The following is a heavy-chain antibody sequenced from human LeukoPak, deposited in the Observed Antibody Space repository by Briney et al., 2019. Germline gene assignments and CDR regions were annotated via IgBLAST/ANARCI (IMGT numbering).Heavy chain of an antibody. D-gene: IGHD2-2*01. CDR2: FYTAAKT. Sequence: SSETLSLTCSVSGGSINNYYCSWIRQPAGKGLEWIGRFYTAAKTDYNPSLKSRITLSLDTSKNQFSLQLNSVTAADTAVYYCATSPTQVDCTSTSCREYFPHWGQGTLVTFSP. CDR3: ATSPTQVDCTSTSCREYFPH. CDR1: GGSINNYY. J-gene: IGHJ1*01. V-gene: IGHV4-4*07.